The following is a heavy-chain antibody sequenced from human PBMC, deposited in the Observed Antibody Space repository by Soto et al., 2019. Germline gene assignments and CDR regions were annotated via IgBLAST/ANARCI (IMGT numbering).Heavy chain of an antibody. J-gene: IGHJ1*01. CDR2: ISGSGGST. D-gene: IGHD3-16*02. CDR1: GFTFSSYA. V-gene: IGHV3-23*01. CDR3: AKDGLESMITFGGVIVSTPYFQH. Sequence: GGSLRLSCAASGFTFSSYAMSWVRQAPGKGLEWVSAISGSGGSTYYADSVKGRFTISRDNSKNTLYLQMNSLRAEDTAVYYCAKDGLESMITFGGVIVSTPYFQHWGQGNLVTV.